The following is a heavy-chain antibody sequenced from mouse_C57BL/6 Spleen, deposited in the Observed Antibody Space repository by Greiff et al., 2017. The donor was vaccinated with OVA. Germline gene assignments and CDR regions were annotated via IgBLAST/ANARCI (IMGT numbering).Heavy chain of an antibody. V-gene: IGHV5-16*01. CDR3: ARSSTMITLFDY. D-gene: IGHD2-4*01. CDR2: INYDGSST. CDR1: GFTFSDYY. J-gene: IGHJ2*01. Sequence: EVMLVESEGGLVQPGSSMKLSCTASGFTFSDYYMAWVRQVPEKGLEWVANINYDGSSTYYLDSLKSRFIISRDNAKNILYLQMSSLKSEDTATYYCARSSTMITLFDYWGQGTTLTVSS.